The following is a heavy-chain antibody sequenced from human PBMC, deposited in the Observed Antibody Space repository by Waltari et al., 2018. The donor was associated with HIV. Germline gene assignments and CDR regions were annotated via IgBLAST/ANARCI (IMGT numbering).Heavy chain of an antibody. CDR3: VMNTPAIPGDYLEY. D-gene: IGHD2-2*01. CDR2: IKPDGSGD. CDR1: GFSFSDNW. J-gene: IGHJ4*02. Sequence: EVQLVESGGGLVQPGGSLRLSCAASGFSFSDNWMSWLPQAPGKGMEWLARIKPDGSGDHYVDSVKGRLTISRDNVKNSLFLQVNSLRAEDTAVYYCVMNTPAIPGDYLEYWGRGTRVNVSS. V-gene: IGHV3-7*01.